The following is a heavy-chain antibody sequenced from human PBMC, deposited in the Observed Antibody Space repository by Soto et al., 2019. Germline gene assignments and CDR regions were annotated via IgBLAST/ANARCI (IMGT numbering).Heavy chain of an antibody. CDR3: ARGSSSYYDYGMDV. J-gene: IGHJ6*02. Sequence: SETLSLTCTVSGGSISSGDYYWSWIRQPPGKGLEWIGYIYYIGSTYYNPSLKSRVTISVDTSKNQFSLKLSSVTAADTAVYFCARGSSSYYDYGMDVWGQGTTVTVSS. CDR1: GGSISSGDYY. CDR2: IYYIGST. D-gene: IGHD6-6*01. V-gene: IGHV4-30-4*01.